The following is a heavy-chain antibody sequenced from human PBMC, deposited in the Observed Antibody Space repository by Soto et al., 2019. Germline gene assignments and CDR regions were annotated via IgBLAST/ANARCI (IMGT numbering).Heavy chain of an antibody. V-gene: IGHV3-15*07. D-gene: IGHD3-10*01. CDR1: GFTFSNAW. Sequence: PGGSLRLSCAASGFTFSNAWMNWVRQAPGKGLEWVGRIKRKTDGGTTDYAAPAKGRFTISRDDSENTLYLQMNSLKTEDTAVYYCTTDPFYGSGSYQPPNYDNWGQGTLVTVSS. CDR3: TTDPFYGSGSYQPPNYDN. CDR2: IKRKTDGGTT. J-gene: IGHJ4*02.